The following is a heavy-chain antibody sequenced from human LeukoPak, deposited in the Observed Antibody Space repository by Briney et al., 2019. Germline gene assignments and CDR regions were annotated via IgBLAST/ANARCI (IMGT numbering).Heavy chain of an antibody. CDR3: ARGLAHGGIANWFDP. V-gene: IGHV4-39*06. D-gene: IGHD2-21*01. Sequence: PSETLSLTCSVPGGSLNSFSHYWAWIRQPPGKGLEWIGCIFSGGSTYYNPSLQSRVTFSLDESNNHFALKLTSLTAADTAVYYCARGLAHGGIANWFDPWGQGTLVTVSS. CDR2: IFSGGST. J-gene: IGHJ5*02. CDR1: GGSLNSFSHY.